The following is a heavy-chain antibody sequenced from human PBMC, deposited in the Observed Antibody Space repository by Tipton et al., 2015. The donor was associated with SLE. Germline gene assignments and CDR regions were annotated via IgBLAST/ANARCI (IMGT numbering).Heavy chain of an antibody. CDR2: IYQSGST. V-gene: IGHV4-30-2*01. J-gene: IGHJ6*02. Sequence: LRLSCVVSGGSISSGGYSWSWIRQTPGKGLEWIGYIYQSGSTYYNPSLKSRVSISVDRSRNQFSLKLSSVTPADTAVYYCWGYYNYGMDVWGQGTTVTVSS. CDR3: WGYYNYGMDV. CDR1: GGSISSGGYS. D-gene: IGHD7-27*01.